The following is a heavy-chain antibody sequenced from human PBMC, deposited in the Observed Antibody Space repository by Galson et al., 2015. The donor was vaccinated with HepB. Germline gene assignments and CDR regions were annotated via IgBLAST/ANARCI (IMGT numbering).Heavy chain of an antibody. CDR2: IWHDGSNQ. J-gene: IGHJ4*02. CDR1: GLIFSRHG. D-gene: IGHD5-18*01. Sequence: SLRLSCAASGLIFSRHGIHWVRQAPGKGLECVAMIWHDGSNQLYADSVKGRFTISRDNSKNTLYLQMNSPRAEDTAVYYCVRESLMAMVTFDLWGRGTLVTVSS. CDR3: VRESLMAMVTFDL. V-gene: IGHV3-33*01.